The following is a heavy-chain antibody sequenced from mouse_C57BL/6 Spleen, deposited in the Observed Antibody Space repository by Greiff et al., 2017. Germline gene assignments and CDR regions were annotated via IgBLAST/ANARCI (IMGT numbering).Heavy chain of an antibody. CDR2: ISDGGSYT. CDR3: ARESDGYFGDY. J-gene: IGHJ2*01. Sequence: EVQLVESGGGLVKPGGSLKLSCAASGFTFSSYAMSWVRQTPEKRLEWVATISDGGSYTYYPDNVKGRFTISRDNAKNNLYLQMSHLKSEDTAMYYCARESDGYFGDYWGQGTTLTVSS. D-gene: IGHD2-3*01. V-gene: IGHV5-4*01. CDR1: GFTFSSYA.